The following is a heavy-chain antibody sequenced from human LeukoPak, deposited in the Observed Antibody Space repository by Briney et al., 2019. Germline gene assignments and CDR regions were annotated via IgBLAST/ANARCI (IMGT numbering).Heavy chain of an antibody. V-gene: IGHV3-53*01. CDR1: GFTVGSKY. J-gene: IGHJ4*02. D-gene: IGHD5-12*01. Sequence: GGSLRLSCAASGFTVGSKYMSWVRQTPGKGLDWVSVIYSGGNTHYSDSVKGRFTISRNNSKNTLYLQMNSLRVDDTAVYYCARLDSGYNAYAPFDHWGQGTLVTVSS. CDR2: IYSGGNT. CDR3: ARLDSGYNAYAPFDH.